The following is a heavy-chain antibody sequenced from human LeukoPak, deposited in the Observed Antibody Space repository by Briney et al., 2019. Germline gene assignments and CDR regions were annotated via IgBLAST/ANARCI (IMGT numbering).Heavy chain of an antibody. CDR2: IYYSGST. CDR1: GGSISSSSYY. Sequence: SETLSLTCTVSGGSISSSSYYWGWIRQPPGKGLEWIGSIYYSGSTYYNPSLKSRVTISVDTSKNQFSLKLSSVTAADTAVYYCARDHQSTGTFDYWGQGTLVTVSS. CDR3: ARDHQSTGTFDY. V-gene: IGHV4-39*07. D-gene: IGHD1-7*01. J-gene: IGHJ4*02.